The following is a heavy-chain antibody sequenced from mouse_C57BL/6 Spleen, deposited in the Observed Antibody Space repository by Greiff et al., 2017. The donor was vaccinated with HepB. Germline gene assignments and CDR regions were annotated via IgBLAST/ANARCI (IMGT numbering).Heavy chain of an antibody. CDR3: ARGLSYWYFDV. J-gene: IGHJ1*03. CDR1: GYTFTSYW. V-gene: IGHV1-64*01. D-gene: IGHD3-1*01. Sequence: QVQLQQPGAELVKPGASVKLSCKASGYTFTSYWMHWVKQRPGQGLGWIGMIHPNSGSTNYNEKFKSKATLTVDKSSSTAYMQLSSLTSEDSAVYYCARGLSYWYFDVWGTGTTVTVSS. CDR2: IHPNSGST.